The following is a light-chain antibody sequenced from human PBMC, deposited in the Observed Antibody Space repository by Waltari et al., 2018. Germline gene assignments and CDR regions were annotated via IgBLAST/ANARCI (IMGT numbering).Light chain of an antibody. CDR2: DPI. CDR3: LVSYSGSWV. J-gene: IGLJ3*02. Sequence: QAVVTQEPSLTVSPGGTVTLTCGSSTGAVTRYHYPSWFQQKPGQVPRTLIYDPINKRDWTPARFSGSRLGGKAALTLSGARPEDEAEYFCLVSYSGSWVFGGGTRLTVL. CDR1: TGAVTRYHY. V-gene: IGLV7-46*01.